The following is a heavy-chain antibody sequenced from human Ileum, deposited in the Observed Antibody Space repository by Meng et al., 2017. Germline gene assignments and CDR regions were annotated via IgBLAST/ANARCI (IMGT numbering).Heavy chain of an antibody. V-gene: IGHV6-1*01. J-gene: IGHJ4*02. Sequence: SNTLSLPCSFFEDSVSSDSGAWTCIRQSPSRGLEWLGRTFYRSKWNDDFAESVKSRITITTNTSKNQFSRQLNSVTPEDTSVYYCGRGWDSSGFHSWGQGTLVTVSS. D-gene: IGHD6-19*01. CDR1: EDSVSSDSGA. CDR3: GRGWDSSGFHS. CDR2: TFYRSKWND.